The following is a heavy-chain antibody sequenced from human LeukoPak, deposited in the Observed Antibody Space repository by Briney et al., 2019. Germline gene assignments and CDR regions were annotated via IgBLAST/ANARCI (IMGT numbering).Heavy chain of an antibody. J-gene: IGHJ4*01. CDR3: ARHRDYYDT. CDR1: GTSINNNF. CDR2: IYSSGSA. D-gene: IGHD3-22*01. V-gene: IGHV4-59*08. Sequence: SETLSLTCTVSGTSINNNFWTWIRQPPGKGLEWIGYIYSSGSANYNPSIKSRVIISGDTSKNQISLKLTSVTAADTAVYFCARHRDYYDTWGRGTLVTVSS.